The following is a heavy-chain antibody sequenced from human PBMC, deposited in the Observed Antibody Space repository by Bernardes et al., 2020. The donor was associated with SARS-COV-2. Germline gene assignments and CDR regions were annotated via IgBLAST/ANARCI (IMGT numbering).Heavy chain of an antibody. J-gene: IGHJ2*01. CDR1: GFAVSTNY. CDR3: ARDLLSWGADHGYYVRYWYFDV. CDR2: MYSGGNA. Sequence: GGSLRLSCVASGFAVSTNYMTWVRKAPGKGLEWVSVMYSGGNADYTDSVKGRFTVSRDDSKNTLFLQMNSLSAEDTAVYYCARDLLSWGADHGYYVRYWYFDVWGRGTLGTVPS. V-gene: IGHV3-53*01. D-gene: IGHD4-17*01.